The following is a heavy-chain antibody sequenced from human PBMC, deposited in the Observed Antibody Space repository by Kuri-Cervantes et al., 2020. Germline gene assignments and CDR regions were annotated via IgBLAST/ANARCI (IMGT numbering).Heavy chain of an antibody. CDR2: INPNSGGT. Sequence: ASVKVSCKASGYTFTGYYMHWVRQAPGQGLEWMGWINPNSGGTNYTQKFQGRVTMTRDTSISTAYMELSRLRSDDTAVYYCARGATMVRGVIITFEHFDYWGQGTLVTVSS. CDR3: ARGATMVRGVIITFEHFDY. J-gene: IGHJ4*02. CDR1: GYTFTGYY. D-gene: IGHD3-10*01. V-gene: IGHV1-2*02.